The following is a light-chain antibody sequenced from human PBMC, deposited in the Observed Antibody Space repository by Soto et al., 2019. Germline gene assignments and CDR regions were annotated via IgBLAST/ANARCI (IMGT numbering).Light chain of an antibody. V-gene: IGKV1-8*01. Sequence: AIRMTQSPSSLSASTGDRVTITCRASQGISSYLAWYQQKPGKAPKLLIYAASTLQSGVPSRFSGSGSGTDFTLTISCLQSEDFATYYCQQYYSYPISFGQGKRLVLK. CDR2: AAS. CDR3: QQYYSYPIS. J-gene: IGKJ5*01. CDR1: QGISSY.